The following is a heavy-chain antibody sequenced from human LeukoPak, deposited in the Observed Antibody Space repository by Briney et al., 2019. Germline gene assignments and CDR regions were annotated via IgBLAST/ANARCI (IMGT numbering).Heavy chain of an antibody. V-gene: IGHV1-69*05. Sequence: SVKVSRKASGGTFSSYAISWVRQAPGQGLEWMGGIIPIFGTANYAQKFQGRVTITTDESTSTAYMELSSLRSEDTAVYYCASSSMTTVTQYYYYYYMDVWGKGTTVTVSS. J-gene: IGHJ6*03. CDR3: ASSSMTTVTQYYYYYYMDV. D-gene: IGHD4-17*01. CDR2: IIPIFGTA. CDR1: GGTFSSYA.